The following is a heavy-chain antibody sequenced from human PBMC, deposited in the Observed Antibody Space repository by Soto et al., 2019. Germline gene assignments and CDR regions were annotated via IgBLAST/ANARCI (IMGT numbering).Heavy chain of an antibody. J-gene: IGHJ5*02. CDR2: INHSGST. D-gene: IGHD4-4*01. CDR3: ARHPSNFWFDP. V-gene: IGHV4-34*01. Sequence: PSETLSLTCAVYGGSFSGYYWTWIRQPPGTGLEWIGEINHSGSTNYNPSLKSRVTVSVDTSKNQFSLKLSSVTAADTAVYYCARHPSNFWFDPWGQGTLVTVS. CDR1: GGSFSGYY.